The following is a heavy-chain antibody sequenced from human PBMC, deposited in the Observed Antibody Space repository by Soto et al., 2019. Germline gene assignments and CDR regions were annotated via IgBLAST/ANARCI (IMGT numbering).Heavy chain of an antibody. CDR1: GGSISRSGYF. CDR2: IYDSGST. V-gene: IGHV4-31*03. J-gene: IGHJ4*02. Sequence: QVQLQESGPGLVKPSQTLSLTCTVSGGSISRSGYFWGWIRQHPGKGLEWIGYIYDSGSTYYNPSLKSRVSLSVDTSKNQFSLNLTSVTAADTAMYYCARSSRSYFDYWGQGTLVTVSS. CDR3: ARSSRSYFDY.